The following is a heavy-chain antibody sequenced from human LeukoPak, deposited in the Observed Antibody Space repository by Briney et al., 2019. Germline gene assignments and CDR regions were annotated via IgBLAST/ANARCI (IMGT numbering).Heavy chain of an antibody. CDR3: AKDHRGDRPISSSGPIGY. Sequence: GGSLRLSCAASGFTFSSYAMSWVRQAPGKGLEWVSAISGSGGSTYYADSVKGRFTISRDNSKNTLYLQMNSLRAEDTAVYYCAKDHRGDRPISSSGPIGYWGQGTLVTVSS. J-gene: IGHJ4*02. CDR2: ISGSGGST. CDR1: GFTFSSYA. D-gene: IGHD6-19*01. V-gene: IGHV3-23*01.